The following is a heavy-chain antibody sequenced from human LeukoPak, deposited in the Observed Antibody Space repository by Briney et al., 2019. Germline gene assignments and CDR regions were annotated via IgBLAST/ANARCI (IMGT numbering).Heavy chain of an antibody. V-gene: IGHV3-9*03. D-gene: IGHD3-22*01. J-gene: IGHJ4*02. CDR2: ISWNSGSI. Sequence: GRSLRLPCAASGFTFDDYAMHWVRQAPGKGLEWVSGISWNSGSIGYADSVKGRFTISRDNAKNSLYLQMNSLRAEDMALYYCSKDGADYYDSSGEYYFDYWGQGTLVTVSS. CDR1: GFTFDDYA. CDR3: SKDGADYYDSSGEYYFDY.